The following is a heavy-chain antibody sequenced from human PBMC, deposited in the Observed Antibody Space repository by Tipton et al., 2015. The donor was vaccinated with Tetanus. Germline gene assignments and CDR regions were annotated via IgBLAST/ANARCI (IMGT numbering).Heavy chain of an antibody. CDR1: GYTLTYRY. J-gene: IGHJ3*02. Sequence: QLVQSGAEVKKTGSSVKISCKASGYTLTYRYLHWVRQAPGQALEWMGWITPFNNNTNYAQKFQDRVSFSSDRSMSTACMEVSSLRSADTAMYYCATREDTALVIAESDAPDIWGQGTMVTVSS. CDR3: ATREDTALVIAESDAPDI. D-gene: IGHD5-18*01. V-gene: IGHV1-45*02. CDR2: ITPFNNNT.